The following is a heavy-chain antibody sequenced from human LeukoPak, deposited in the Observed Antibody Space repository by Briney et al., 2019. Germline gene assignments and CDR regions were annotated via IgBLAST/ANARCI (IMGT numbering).Heavy chain of an antibody. J-gene: IGHJ4*02. CDR1: GFTFSSYE. Sequence: GGSLRLSCAASGFTFSSYEMNWVRQAPGKGLEWVSYISSSGSTIYYADSVKGRFTISRDNAKNSLYLQMNSLRAEDTAVYYCARVYDFWSGYQSNYFDYWGQGTLVTVSS. V-gene: IGHV3-48*03. D-gene: IGHD3-3*01. CDR3: ARVYDFWSGYQSNYFDY. CDR2: ISSSGSTI.